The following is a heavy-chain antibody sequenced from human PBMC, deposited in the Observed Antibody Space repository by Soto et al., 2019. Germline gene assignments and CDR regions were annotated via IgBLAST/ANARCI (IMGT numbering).Heavy chain of an antibody. CDR1: GGSISSGGYY. Sequence: SETLSLTCTVSGGSISSGGYYWSWIRQHPGKGLEWIGYIYYSGSTYYNPSLKSRVTISVDTSKNQFSLKLSSVTAADTAVYYCARVLLVAKAGRVGYYFDYWGQGTLVTVSS. V-gene: IGHV4-31*03. CDR3: ARVLLVAKAGRVGYYFDY. CDR2: IYYSGST. J-gene: IGHJ4*02. D-gene: IGHD6-19*01.